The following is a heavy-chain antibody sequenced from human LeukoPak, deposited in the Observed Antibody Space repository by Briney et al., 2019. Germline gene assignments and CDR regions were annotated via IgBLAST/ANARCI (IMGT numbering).Heavy chain of an antibody. CDR2: INHSGST. CDR1: GGSFSGYY. Sequence: SETLSLTCAVYGGSFSGYYWSWIRQPPGKGLEWIGEINHSGSTNYNPSLKSRVTISVDTSKNQFSLKLSSVTAADTAVYYCARRGILTGYYNYYYYYMDVWGKGTTVTVSS. J-gene: IGHJ6*03. V-gene: IGHV4-34*01. D-gene: IGHD3-9*01. CDR3: ARRGILTGYYNYYYYYMDV.